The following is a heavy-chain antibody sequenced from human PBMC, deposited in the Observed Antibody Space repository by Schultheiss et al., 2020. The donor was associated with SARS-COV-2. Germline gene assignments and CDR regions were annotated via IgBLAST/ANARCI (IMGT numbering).Heavy chain of an antibody. V-gene: IGHV4-38-2*01. CDR3: ARHVYCSGGSCYAAYYYYMDV. Sequence: GSLRLSCAASGFTFSSYGMHWVRQAPGKGLEWIGSIYHSGTTYYNPSLKSRVTISIDTSKNQFSLKLSSVTAADTAVYYCARHVYCSGGSCYAAYYYYMDVWGKGTTVTVSS. D-gene: IGHD2-15*01. CDR2: IYHSGTT. J-gene: IGHJ6*03. CDR1: GFTFSSYG.